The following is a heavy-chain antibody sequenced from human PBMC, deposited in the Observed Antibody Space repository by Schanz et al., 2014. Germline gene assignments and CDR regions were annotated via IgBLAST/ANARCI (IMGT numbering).Heavy chain of an antibody. CDR3: TRDRGALINHNDALDL. J-gene: IGHJ3*01. V-gene: IGHV3-30*04. CDR2: TSTDGTKT. D-gene: IGHD3-16*01. Sequence: QVQLVESGGGVVQPGTSLRLSCAASGFTFRGHAMHWVRQAPGQGLEQVAVTSTDGTKTYYAASVRGRFTISRDNSKNPVYLQMNSLRSEDTAVYYCTRDRGALINHNDALDLWGQGTMVSVSS. CDR1: GFTFRGHA.